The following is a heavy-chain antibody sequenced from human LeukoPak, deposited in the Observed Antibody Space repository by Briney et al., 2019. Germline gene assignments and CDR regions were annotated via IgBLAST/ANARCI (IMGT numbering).Heavy chain of an antibody. D-gene: IGHD1-14*01. Sequence: GGSLRLSCAASGFTFSGYWMYWVRQVPGKGLVWVSGIKSDGSETTYADSVRGRFTISRDNAKNTLYLQMNSLRAEDTAVYYCAKEVFTGSGGAFDIWGPGTMVTVSS. CDR3: AKEVFTGSGGAFDI. CDR1: GFTFSGYW. V-gene: IGHV3-74*01. J-gene: IGHJ3*02. CDR2: IKSDGSET.